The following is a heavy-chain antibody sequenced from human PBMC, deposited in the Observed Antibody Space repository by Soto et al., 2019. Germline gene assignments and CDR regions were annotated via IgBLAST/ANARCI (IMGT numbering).Heavy chain of an antibody. J-gene: IGHJ6*02. Sequence: QVQLVQSGGEVKKPGASVKVSCKTSGYSFTTYGISWVRQALGQGLEWRGWISGYNGNTHYAQKFQGRVSMTTDTSTRTAYMELRSLRSDDTAVYYCARASPAPYYYYGMDVWGQGTTVTDSS. CDR3: ARASPAPYYYYGMDV. CDR1: GYSFTTYG. CDR2: ISGYNGNT. V-gene: IGHV1-18*01.